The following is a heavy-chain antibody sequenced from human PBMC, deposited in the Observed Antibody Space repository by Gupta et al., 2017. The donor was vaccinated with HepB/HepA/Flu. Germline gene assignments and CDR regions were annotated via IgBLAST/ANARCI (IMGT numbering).Heavy chain of an antibody. D-gene: IGHD3-16*01. V-gene: IGHV3-23*01. J-gene: IGHJ4*02. CDR2: LSGAST. Sequence: EEHLLDSGGALVQPGGSLGLSCAASGITLSNHAMSWVRQVPGKGLEWVSTLSGASTFYADSVKGRFTIYRDDAQNTLFLQMNSLRAEDTAIYFCAKDHRREIMTMIPHFDCWGQGTLVTVSS. CDR1: GITLSNHA. CDR3: AKDHRREIMTMIPHFDC.